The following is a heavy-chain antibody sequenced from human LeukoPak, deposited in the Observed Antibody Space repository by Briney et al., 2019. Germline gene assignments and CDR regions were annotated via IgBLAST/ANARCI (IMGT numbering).Heavy chain of an antibody. CDR1: GYTFTSYG. D-gene: IGHD5-24*01. V-gene: IGHV1-69*04. CDR2: IIPIFGIA. CDR3: VRDLEVATTLYWYFDL. J-gene: IGHJ2*01. Sequence: SVKVSCKASGYTFTSYGISWVRQAPGQGLEWMGRIIPIFGIANSAQKFQGRVTITADKSTNTAYMELSSLRSEDTAVYYCVRDLEVATTLYWYFDLWGRGTLVTVSS.